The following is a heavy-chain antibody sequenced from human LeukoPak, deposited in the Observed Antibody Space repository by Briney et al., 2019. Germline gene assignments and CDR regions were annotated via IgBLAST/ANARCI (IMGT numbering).Heavy chain of an antibody. V-gene: IGHV3-7*01. D-gene: IGHD2-2*01. J-gene: IGHJ4*02. CDR3: ARGLDCRSTSCYLDN. CDR2: IKQDGSEK. Sequence: GGSLRLSCAASGFTFTKYWVTWVRQAPGKGLEWVANIKQDGSEKFYVDSVKGRFTISRDNAKNSLDLQINSLGAEDTAVYYCARGLDCRSTSCYLDNWGQGTLVTVSS. CDR1: GFTFTKYW.